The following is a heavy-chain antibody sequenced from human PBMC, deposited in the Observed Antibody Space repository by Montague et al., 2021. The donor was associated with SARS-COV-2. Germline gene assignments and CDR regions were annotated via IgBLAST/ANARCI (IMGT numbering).Heavy chain of an antibody. J-gene: IGHJ4*02. CDR3: ARKGSGRSDLAY. CDR1: GGSISTDNW. CDR2: IYHTGST. Sequence: SETLSLTCVVSGGSISTDNWWTWVRLPPGKRLAWVGVIYHTGSTQYKPSNKSRVSMSVDKSWHQSSLRLTSVTAADTAIYYCARKGSGRSDLAYWGQGTLVTVSS. V-gene: IGHV4-4*02. D-gene: IGHD1-26*01.